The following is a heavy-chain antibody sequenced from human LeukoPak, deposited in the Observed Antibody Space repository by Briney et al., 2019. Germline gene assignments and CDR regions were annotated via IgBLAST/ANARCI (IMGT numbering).Heavy chain of an antibody. V-gene: IGHV1-18*01. Sequence: ASVKVSCKTSGYAFTSYDVIWVRQATGQGLEWMGWISAYNGNTNYAQKLQGRVTMTTDTSTSTAYMELRSLRSDDTAVYYCARSPGLRLGEPIDYWGQGTLVTVSS. CDR3: ARSPGLRLGEPIDY. CDR2: ISAYNGNT. CDR1: GYAFTSYD. D-gene: IGHD3-16*01. J-gene: IGHJ4*02.